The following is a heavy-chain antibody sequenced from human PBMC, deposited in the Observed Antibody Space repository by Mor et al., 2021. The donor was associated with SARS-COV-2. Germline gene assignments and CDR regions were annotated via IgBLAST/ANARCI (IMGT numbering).Heavy chain of an antibody. J-gene: IGHJ4*02. V-gene: IGHV4-61*02. D-gene: IGHD2-21*01. CDR2: GST. Sequence: GSTNYNPSLKSRDTISVDTSKSQFSLKLNSVTAADTAVYYCAREGGVNYFDYWGQGTLVTVSS. CDR3: AREGGVNYFDY.